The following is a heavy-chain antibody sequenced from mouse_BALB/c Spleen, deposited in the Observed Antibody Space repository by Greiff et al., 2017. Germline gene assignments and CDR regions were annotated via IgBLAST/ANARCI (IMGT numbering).Heavy chain of an antibody. D-gene: IGHD1-1*01. J-gene: IGHJ2*01. Sequence: EVQLQQSGPELEKPGASVKISCKASGYSFTGYNMNWVKQSNGKSLEWIGNIDPYYGGTSYNQKFKGKATLTVDKSSSTAYMQLKSLTSEDSAVYYCARGDYYGSSYKEASLYYFDYWGQGTTLTVSS. CDR1: GYSFTGYN. V-gene: IGHV1-39*01. CDR2: IDPYYGGT. CDR3: ARGDYYGSSYKEASLYYFDY.